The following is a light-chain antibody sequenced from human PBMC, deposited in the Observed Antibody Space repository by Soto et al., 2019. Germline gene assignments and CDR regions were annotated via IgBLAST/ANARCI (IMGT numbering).Light chain of an antibody. CDR1: QSISSY. Sequence: DIQMTQSPSSLSASVGDRVTITCRASQSISSYLNWYQQKPGKAPKLLIYAASSLQSGVPSRFSGSGSGTDFTLTISSLQPEDFATYYCQHSYSTPVTFGQGTKVEI. J-gene: IGKJ1*01. V-gene: IGKV1-39*01. CDR2: AAS. CDR3: QHSYSTPVT.